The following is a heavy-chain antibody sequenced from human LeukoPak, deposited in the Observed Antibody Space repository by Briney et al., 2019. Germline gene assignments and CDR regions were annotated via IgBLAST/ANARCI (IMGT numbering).Heavy chain of an antibody. CDR1: GYSFTNYW. D-gene: IGHD6-13*01. Sequence: GESLKISCKGSGYSFTNYWIGWVRQMPGKGLEWMGIIYPGDSDTRYSPSFQGQVTISADKSISTAYLQWSSLKASDTAMYYCASSLAAAGTTMGYYYYGMDVWGQGTTVTVSS. J-gene: IGHJ6*02. V-gene: IGHV5-51*01. CDR2: IYPGDSDT. CDR3: ASSLAAAGTTMGYYYYGMDV.